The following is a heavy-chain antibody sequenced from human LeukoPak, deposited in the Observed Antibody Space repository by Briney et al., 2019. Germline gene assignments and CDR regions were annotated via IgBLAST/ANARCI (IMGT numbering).Heavy chain of an antibody. V-gene: IGHV3-9*01. CDR1: GFTFDDYA. CDR3: ARDKYYDFWSGYGEANDY. J-gene: IGHJ4*02. D-gene: IGHD3-3*01. Sequence: GGSLRLSCAASGFTFDDYAMHWVRQAPGKGLEWVSGISWNSGSIGYADSVKGRFTISRDNAKNSLYLQMNSLRAEDTAVYYCARDKYYDFWSGYGEANDYWGQGTLVTVSS. CDR2: ISWNSGSI.